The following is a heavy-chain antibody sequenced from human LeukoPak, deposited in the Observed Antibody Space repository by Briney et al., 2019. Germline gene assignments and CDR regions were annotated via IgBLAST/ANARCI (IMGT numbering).Heavy chain of an antibody. J-gene: IGHJ4*02. Sequence: SETLSLTCTVSGYSISSGYYWGWIQQPPGKGLEWIGSIYHSGSTYYNPSLKSRVTISVDTSKNQFSLKLSSVTAADTAVYYCARVGDYGSGSYFDYWGQGTLVTVSS. CDR2: IYHSGST. D-gene: IGHD3-10*01. CDR1: GYSISSGYY. CDR3: ARVGDYGSGSYFDY. V-gene: IGHV4-38-2*02.